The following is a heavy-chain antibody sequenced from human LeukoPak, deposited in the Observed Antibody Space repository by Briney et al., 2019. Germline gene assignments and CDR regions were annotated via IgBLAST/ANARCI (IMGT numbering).Heavy chain of an antibody. J-gene: IGHJ6*03. Sequence: ASVKVSCKASGYTFTGYYMHWVRQAPGQGLEWMGWINPNNGGTKFAQKFQGRVTMTRDTSITTTYMKLSRLRPDDSAVYYCARDAGYYNYYMDVWGTGTPVTISS. CDR1: GYTFTGYY. CDR2: INPNNGGT. V-gene: IGHV1-2*02. CDR3: ARDAGYYNYYMDV.